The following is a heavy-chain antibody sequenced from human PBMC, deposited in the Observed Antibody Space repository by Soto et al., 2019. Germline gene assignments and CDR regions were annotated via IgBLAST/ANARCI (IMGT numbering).Heavy chain of an antibody. CDR1: GDSISISSYY. D-gene: IGHD3-16*02. Sequence: SETLSLTCSVSGDSISISSYYWGWVRQPPGKGLEWIGSIHYSGSTHYNPSLQSRVTISVDASKNQFSLKLSSVTAADTAVYYCARGVSYVYIWGSYRYYYYMDFWGKGTTVTVSS. CDR2: IHYSGST. J-gene: IGHJ6*03. V-gene: IGHV4-39*07. CDR3: ARGVSYVYIWGSYRYYYYMDF.